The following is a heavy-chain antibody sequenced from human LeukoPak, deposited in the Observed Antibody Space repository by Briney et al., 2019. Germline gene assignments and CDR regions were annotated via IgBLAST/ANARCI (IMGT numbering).Heavy chain of an antibody. CDR3: ARGSEICTRTTCYTGLFS. D-gene: IGHD2-2*02. CDR1: GGSISSVDYY. J-gene: IGHJ4*02. V-gene: IGHV4-30-4*08. Sequence: SQTLSLTCTVSGGSISSVDYYWSWLRQSPGKGLEWIGYIYYSGSTYYNPSLKSRVIISIDTSNNQFSLKLNSVTGADTAVYYCARGSEICTRTTCYTGLFSWGQGTLVTVSS. CDR2: IYYSGST.